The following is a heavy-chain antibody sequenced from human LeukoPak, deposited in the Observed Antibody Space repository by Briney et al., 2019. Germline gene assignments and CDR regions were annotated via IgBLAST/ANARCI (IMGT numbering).Heavy chain of an antibody. CDR2: IYYSGST. CDR1: GGSISSTSYY. Sequence: SETLSLTCTVSGGSISSTSYYWGWIRQPPGKGLEWIGYIYYSGSTNYNPSLKSRVTISVDTSKNQFSLKLSSVTAADTAVHYCARTFRLRPHASTYFDYWGQGTLVTVSS. V-gene: IGHV4-61*05. D-gene: IGHD5-12*01. CDR3: ARTFRLRPHASTYFDY. J-gene: IGHJ4*02.